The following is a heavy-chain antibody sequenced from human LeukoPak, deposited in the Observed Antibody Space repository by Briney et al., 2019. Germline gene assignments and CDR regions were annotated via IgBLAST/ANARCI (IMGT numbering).Heavy chain of an antibody. CDR3: ARKPRRPYDYVWGSYRYNPTYYFDY. J-gene: IGHJ4*02. V-gene: IGHV1-8*01. Sequence: ASVKVSCKASGYTFTSYDINWVRQATGQGLEWMGWMNPNSGNTGYAQKFQGRVTMTRNTSISTAYMELSSLRSEDTAVNYCARKPRRPYDYVWGSYRYNPTYYFDYWGQGTLVTVSS. CDR2: MNPNSGNT. CDR1: GYTFTSYD. D-gene: IGHD3-16*02.